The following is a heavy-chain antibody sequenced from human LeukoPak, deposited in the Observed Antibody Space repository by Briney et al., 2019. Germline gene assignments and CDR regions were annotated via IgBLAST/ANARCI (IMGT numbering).Heavy chain of an antibody. Sequence: GGSLRLFCAASGFTFSSYSMNWVRQAPGKGLEWVSSISSSSSYIYYADSVKGRFTISRDNAKNSLYLQMNSLRAEDTAVYYCARSRLSHNWFDPWGQGTLVTVPS. CDR1: GFTFSSYS. CDR2: ISSSSSYI. D-gene: IGHD3-16*02. J-gene: IGHJ5*02. CDR3: ARSRLSHNWFDP. V-gene: IGHV3-21*01.